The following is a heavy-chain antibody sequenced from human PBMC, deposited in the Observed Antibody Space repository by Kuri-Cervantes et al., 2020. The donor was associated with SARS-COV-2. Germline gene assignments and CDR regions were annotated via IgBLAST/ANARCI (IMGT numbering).Heavy chain of an antibody. Sequence: GGSLRLSCVASGFTFSAYTLNWVRQAPGKGLEWVSYIDGRAKTIYYADSVRGRFTISRDNSKNTLYLQMNSLRAEDTAVYYCAKVCLEWLPIGPFDYWGQGTLVTVSS. CDR2: IDGRAKTI. J-gene: IGHJ4*02. D-gene: IGHD3-3*01. V-gene: IGHV3-48*01. CDR3: AKVCLEWLPIGPFDY. CDR1: GFTFSAYT.